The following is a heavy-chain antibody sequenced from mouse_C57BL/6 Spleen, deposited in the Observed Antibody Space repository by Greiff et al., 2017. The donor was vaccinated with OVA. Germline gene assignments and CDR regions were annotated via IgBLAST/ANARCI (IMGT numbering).Heavy chain of an antibody. CDR2: ISYDGSN. Sequence: VQLKESGPGLVKPSQSLSLTCSVTGYSITSGYYWNWIRQFPGNKLEWMGYISYDGSNNYNPSLKNRISITRDTSKNQFFLKLNSVTTEDTATYYCARDTRSAMDYWGQGTSVTVSS. V-gene: IGHV3-6*01. J-gene: IGHJ4*01. CDR3: ARDTRSAMDY. CDR1: GYSITSGYY.